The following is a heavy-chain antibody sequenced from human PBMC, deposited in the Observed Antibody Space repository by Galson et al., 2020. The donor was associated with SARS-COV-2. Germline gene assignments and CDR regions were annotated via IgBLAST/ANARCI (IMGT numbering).Heavy chain of an antibody. CDR3: ARPKGYYDSLTGYWNYYGMDV. V-gene: IGHV1-18*04. CDR1: GYTFTSYG. CDR2: ISAYNGNT. D-gene: IGHD3-9*01. J-gene: IGHJ6*02. Sequence: GESLKISCKASGYTFTSYGISWVRQAPGQGLEWMGWISAYNGNTNYAQKLQGRVTMTTDTSTSTAYMELRSLRSDDTAVYYCARPKGYYDSLTGYWNYYGMDVWGQGTTVTVSS.